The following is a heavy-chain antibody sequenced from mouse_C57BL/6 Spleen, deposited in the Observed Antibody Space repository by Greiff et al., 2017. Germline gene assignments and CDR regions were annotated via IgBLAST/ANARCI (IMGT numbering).Heavy chain of an antibody. CDR2: IDPEDGDT. CDR3: TTNYGQAWFAY. J-gene: IGHJ3*01. V-gene: IGHV14-1*01. D-gene: IGHD1-1*01. CDR1: GFNINDYY. Sequence: VQLQQSGAELVRPGASVKLSCTASGFNINDYYMHWVKQRPEQGLEWIGRIDPEDGDTEYAPKVTGKATMTADTASNTPYLQISSLTSEDTAVYYCTTNYGQAWFAYWGQGTLVTVSA.